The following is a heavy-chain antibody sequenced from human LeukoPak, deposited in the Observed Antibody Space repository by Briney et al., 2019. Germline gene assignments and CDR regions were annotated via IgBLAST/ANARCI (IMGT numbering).Heavy chain of an antibody. CDR3: ARSVPIAAAGTDWFDP. J-gene: IGHJ5*02. CDR2: IYYSGST. Sequence: PSETLPLTCTVSGGSISSSSYYWGWIRQPPGKGLEWIGSIYYSGSTYYNPSLKSRVTISVDTSKNQFSLKLSSVTAADTAVYYCARSVPIAAAGTDWFDPWGQGTLVTVSS. CDR1: GGSISSSSYY. V-gene: IGHV4-39*01. D-gene: IGHD6-13*01.